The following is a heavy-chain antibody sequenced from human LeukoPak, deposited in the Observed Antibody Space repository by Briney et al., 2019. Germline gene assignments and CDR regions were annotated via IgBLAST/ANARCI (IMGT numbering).Heavy chain of an antibody. CDR1: GFSFEDNG. D-gene: IGHD3-10*01. CDR3: ATHSYYYGSGSYPHYLDY. V-gene: IGHV3-20*04. Sequence: SLRLSCAASGFSFEDNGMSWVRQAPGKGLEWVSGINWNGETTGYVDSVKGRFTISRDNAKNSLYLQMTSLRAEDTALYYCATHSYYYGSGSYPHYLDYWGQGTLVTVSS. CDR2: INWNGETT. J-gene: IGHJ4*02.